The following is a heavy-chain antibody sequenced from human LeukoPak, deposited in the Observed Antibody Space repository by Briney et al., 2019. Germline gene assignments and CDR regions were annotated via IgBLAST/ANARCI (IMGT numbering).Heavy chain of an antibody. CDR2: IYYSGST. J-gene: IGHJ4*02. V-gene: IGHV4-59*01. Sequence: SETLSLTCTVSGGSISSYYWSWIRQPPGEGLEWIGYIYYSGSTNYNPSLKSRVTISVDTSKNQFSLKLSSVTAADTAVYYCARVMVRGVIKDWGQGTLVTVSS. CDR3: ARVMVRGVIKD. D-gene: IGHD3-10*01. CDR1: GGSISSYY.